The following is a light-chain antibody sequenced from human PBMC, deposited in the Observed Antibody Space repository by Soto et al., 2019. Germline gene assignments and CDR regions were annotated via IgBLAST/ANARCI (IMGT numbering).Light chain of an antibody. CDR3: QSYDSSVSGPLYV. Sequence: QSVLTQPPSVSGAPGQRVTISCTGRSSNIGAGYDVHWYQQLPGTAPKLLIYGNSNRPSGVPDRFSGSKSGTSASLAITGLQAENEADYYCQSYDSSVSGPLYVFGTGTKVTVL. CDR2: GNS. CDR1: SSNIGAGYD. J-gene: IGLJ1*01. V-gene: IGLV1-40*01.